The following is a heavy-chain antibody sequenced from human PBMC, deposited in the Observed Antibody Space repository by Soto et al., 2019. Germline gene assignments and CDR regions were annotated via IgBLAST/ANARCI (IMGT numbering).Heavy chain of an antibody. Sequence: QITLKESGPTLVKRTQTLTLTCTFSGLSLSTSGVGVGWIRQPPGNDLEWLALRCWNDDKRYSPSLKSRLTITKDTSKNQVVLTMTNMEPVDTAAYYCANRLCGGDFGNWFDPWGQGTLVTVSS. J-gene: IGHJ5*02. CDR1: GLSLSTSGVG. CDR3: ANRLCGGDFGNWFDP. CDR2: RCWNDDK. V-gene: IGHV2-5*01. D-gene: IGHD2-21*02.